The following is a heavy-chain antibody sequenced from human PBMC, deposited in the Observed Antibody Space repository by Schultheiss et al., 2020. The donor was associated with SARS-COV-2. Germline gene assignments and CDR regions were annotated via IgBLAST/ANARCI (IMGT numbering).Heavy chain of an antibody. CDR2: IYYSGST. V-gene: IGHV4-30-4*08. D-gene: IGHD3-3*01. CDR3: ASGSPRDDFWIVYETVSFDY. CDR1: GGSISSGGYY. J-gene: IGHJ4*02. Sequence: SETLSLTCTVSGGSISSGGYYWSWLRQHTGKGLEWIGYIYYSGSTYYNPSLKSRVTISVDTSKNQFSLKLSSVTAADTAVYFCASGSPRDDFWIVYETVSFDYWGQGTLVTVSS.